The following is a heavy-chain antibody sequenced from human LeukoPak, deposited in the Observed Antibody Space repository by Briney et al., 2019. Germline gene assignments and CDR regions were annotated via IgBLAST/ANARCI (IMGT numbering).Heavy chain of an antibody. CDR1: GGSMSRFY. D-gene: IGHD1-26*01. J-gene: IGHJ6*02. CDR3: ARGSGIVGAYFYYYGMDV. Sequence: PSETLSLTCSISGGSMSRFYWTWIRQSPGKGLEWIGYVHNTGGTNYNPSLKSRVTIAVDTFKNQFSLKLSSVVAADTAVYYCARGSGIVGAYFYYYGMDVWGQGTTVTVSS. V-gene: IGHV4-59*01. CDR2: VHNTGGT.